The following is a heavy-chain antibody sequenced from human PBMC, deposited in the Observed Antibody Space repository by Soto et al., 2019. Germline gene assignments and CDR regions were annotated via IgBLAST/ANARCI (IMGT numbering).Heavy chain of an antibody. CDR1: GGTFSSYA. CDR2: IIPIFGTA. CDR3: ARDGTPRQQLSWFGP. D-gene: IGHD6-13*01. V-gene: IGHV1-69*13. Sequence: ASVKVSCKASGGTFSSYAISWVRQAPGQGLEWMGGIIPIFGTANYAQKFQGRVTITADESTSTAYTELGSLRSEDTAVYYCARDGTPRQQLSWFGPWVQGTLITVSS. J-gene: IGHJ5*02.